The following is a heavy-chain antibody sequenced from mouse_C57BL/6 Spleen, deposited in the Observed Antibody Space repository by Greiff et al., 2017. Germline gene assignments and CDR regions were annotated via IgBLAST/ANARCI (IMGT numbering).Heavy chain of an antibody. Sequence: QVQLQQSGAELARPGASVKMSCTASGFTFTGYTMHWVKPRPGQGLEWIGYINPSSGYTKYKQKFKDKATLAEDKSSSTAYLQLSSLTSEDSAVYCCARALYYGSSYWYVDVWGTGTTVTVSS. CDR2: INPSSGYT. D-gene: IGHD1-1*01. V-gene: IGHV1-4*01. CDR1: GFTFTGYT. CDR3: ARALYYGSSYWYVDV. J-gene: IGHJ1*03.